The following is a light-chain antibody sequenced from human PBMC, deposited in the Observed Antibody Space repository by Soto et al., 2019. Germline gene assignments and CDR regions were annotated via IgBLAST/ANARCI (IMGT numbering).Light chain of an antibody. CDR3: QQYNNSPFT. J-gene: IGKJ3*01. V-gene: IGKV3-15*01. CDR2: GAS. Sequence: EIVVTQSPATLSVSPGERATLSCRASQSVSSNLAWYQQKPGQAPRLLIYGASTRATGIPARFSGSGSGTEFTLTISSLQSEDFAVYYCQQYNNSPFTFGPGTKVDIK. CDR1: QSVSSN.